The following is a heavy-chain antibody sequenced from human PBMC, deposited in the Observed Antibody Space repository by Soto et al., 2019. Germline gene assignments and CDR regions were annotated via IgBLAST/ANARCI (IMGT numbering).Heavy chain of an antibody. D-gene: IGHD6-6*01. Sequence: QVQLQESGPGLVKPSQTPSLTCTVSGGSISSGDHYWSWIRQPPGKGLEWIGYIYSRGSTYYSPSLRSRVTMSLDTSKNQFSLRLTAVTAADTAVYYCARSSPLRTQNWFDPWGQGTLVTVSS. CDR2: IYSRGST. V-gene: IGHV4-30-4*01. J-gene: IGHJ5*02. CDR3: ARSSPLRTQNWFDP. CDR1: GGSISSGDHY.